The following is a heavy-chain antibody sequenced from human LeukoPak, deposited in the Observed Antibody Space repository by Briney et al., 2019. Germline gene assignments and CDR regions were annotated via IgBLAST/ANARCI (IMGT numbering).Heavy chain of an antibody. V-gene: IGHV2-5*02. CDR1: GFSLSTSGVG. J-gene: IGHJ4*02. CDR3: AYGGVTTSGFDY. Sequence: SGPTLVKPTQTLTLTCTFSGFSLSTSGVGVGWIRQPPGKALEWLALIYWDDDKRYSPSLKSRLSITKDTSKNQVVLTMTNMDPVDTATYYCAYGGVTTSGFDYWGQGTLVTVSS. D-gene: IGHD4-17*01. CDR2: IYWDDDK.